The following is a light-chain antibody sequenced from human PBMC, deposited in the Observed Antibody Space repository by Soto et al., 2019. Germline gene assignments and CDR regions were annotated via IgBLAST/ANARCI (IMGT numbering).Light chain of an antibody. CDR3: AAWDDSLNGPV. V-gene: IGLV1-36*01. Sequence: QSVLTQPPSVSEAPRQRVTISCSGSSSNIGNNAVNWYQQLPGKAPKLLIYYDDLLPSGVSDRFSGSKSGTSASLAISGLQSEDEEDYYCAAWDDSLNGPVFGGGTKLTVL. J-gene: IGLJ2*01. CDR1: SSNIGNNA. CDR2: YDD.